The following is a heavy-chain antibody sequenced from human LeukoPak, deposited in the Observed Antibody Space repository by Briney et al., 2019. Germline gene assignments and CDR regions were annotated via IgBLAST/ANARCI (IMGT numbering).Heavy chain of an antibody. CDR2: LWAHGRSE. J-gene: IGHJ4*02. V-gene: IGHV3-33*01. CDR1: GFTLTEYG. D-gene: IGHD3-22*01. Sequence: GGSLRLSCAASGFTLTEYGMHWVRQAPGKGLEWVAVLWAHGRSEYYADSVKGRFSISRDTSRSTVYLQMNSLRAEDTAIYYCARDDDTTSHYSLFQYWGQGTRVTVSS. CDR3: ARDDDTTSHYSLFQY.